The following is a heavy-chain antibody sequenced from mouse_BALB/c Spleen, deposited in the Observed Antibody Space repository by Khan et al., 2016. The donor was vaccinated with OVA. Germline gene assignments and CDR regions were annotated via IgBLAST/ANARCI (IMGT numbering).Heavy chain of an antibody. Sequence: EVQLVESGPGLVKPSQSLSLTCTVTGHSITSDYAWNWLRHFPGNKLEWMGYISYSGKTNYNPSLKSRISITRDTSKNQFLLQLNFVTSEDTATYYCARIQGGDFDYWGQGTTLTVSS. D-gene: IGHD3-2*02. CDR1: GHSITSDYA. J-gene: IGHJ2*01. V-gene: IGHV3-2*02. CDR3: ARIQGGDFDY. CDR2: ISYSGKT.